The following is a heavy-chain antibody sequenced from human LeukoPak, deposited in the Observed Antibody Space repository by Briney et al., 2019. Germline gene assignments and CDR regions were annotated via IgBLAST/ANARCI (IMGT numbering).Heavy chain of an antibody. J-gene: IGHJ4*02. CDR1: GYTFTGYY. CDR3: ASGRTDIVVVPATLRNYYFDY. CDR2: IMPISGTA. V-gene: IGHV1-69*06. D-gene: IGHD2-2*01. Sequence: ASVKVSCKASGYTFTGYYMHWVRQAPGQGFEWMGGIMPISGTANYAQKFQGRVTITADKPTNTAYMELSSLRSEDTAVYYCASGRTDIVVVPATLRNYYFDYWGQGTLVTVSS.